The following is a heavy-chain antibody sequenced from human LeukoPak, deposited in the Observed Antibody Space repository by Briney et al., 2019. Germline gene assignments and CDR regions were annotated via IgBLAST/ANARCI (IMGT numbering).Heavy chain of an antibody. CDR2: IYHSGST. J-gene: IGHJ4*02. CDR3: ARLSTYYYGSGTYFDY. D-gene: IGHD3-10*01. Sequence: SETLSLTCAVSGGSISSSNWWSWVRQPPGKGLEWIGEIYHSGSTNYNPSLKGQVTISIDKSKNQFSLRLSSVTAADTAVYYCARLSTYYYGSGTYFDYWGQGTLVTVSS. V-gene: IGHV4-4*02. CDR1: GGSISSSNW.